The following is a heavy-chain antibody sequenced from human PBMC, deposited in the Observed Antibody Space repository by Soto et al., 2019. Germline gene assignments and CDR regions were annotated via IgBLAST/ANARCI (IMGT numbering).Heavy chain of an antibody. V-gene: IGHV1-69*13. J-gene: IGHJ4*02. D-gene: IGHD3-22*01. CDR3: ARSYYYDSSGYPAQPSDY. CDR2: IIPIFGTA. Sequence: SVKVSCKASGGTFSSYAISWVRQAPVQGLEWMGGIIPIFGTANYAQKFQGRVTITADESTSTAYMELSSLRSEDTAVYYCARSYYYDSSGYPAQPSDYWGQGTLVTVSS. CDR1: GGTFSSYA.